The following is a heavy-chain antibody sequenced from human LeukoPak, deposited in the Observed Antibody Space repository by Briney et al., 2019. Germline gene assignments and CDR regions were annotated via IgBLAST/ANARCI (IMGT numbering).Heavy chain of an antibody. CDR1: GFTFDDYA. D-gene: IGHD3-10*01. J-gene: IGHJ3*02. CDR2: ISWNSGSI. CDR3: AKDIGGGTGAFDI. V-gene: IGHV3-9*01. Sequence: GGSLRLSCAASGFTFDDYAMNWVRQAPGKGLEWVSGISWNSGSIGYADSVKGRFTISRDNAKNSLYLQMNSLRAEDTALYYCAKDIGGGTGAFDIWGQGTMVTVSS.